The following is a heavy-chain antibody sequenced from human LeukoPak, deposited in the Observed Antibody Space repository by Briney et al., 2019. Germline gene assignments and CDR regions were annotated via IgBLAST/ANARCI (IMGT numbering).Heavy chain of an antibody. CDR2: IYYSGST. Sequence: SETLSLTCTVSGGSISSSSYYWGWIRQPPGKGLEWIGSIYYSGSTNYNPSLKSRVTISVDTSKNQFSLKLSSVTAADTAVYYCARVGAISLYAFDIWGQGTMVTVSS. V-gene: IGHV4-39*07. CDR1: GGSISSSSYY. CDR3: ARVGAISLYAFDI. J-gene: IGHJ3*02. D-gene: IGHD1-26*01.